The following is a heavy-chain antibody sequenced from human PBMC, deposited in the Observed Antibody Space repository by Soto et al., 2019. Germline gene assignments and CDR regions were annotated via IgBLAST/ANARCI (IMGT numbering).Heavy chain of an antibody. CDR3: AKDALIAARPVYYYGMDV. CDR1: GFTFSSYA. V-gene: IGHV3-23*01. CDR2: ISGSGGST. D-gene: IGHD6-6*01. Sequence: EVQLLESGGGLVQTGGSLRLSCAASGFTFSSYAMSWVRQAPGKGLEWVSAISGSGGSTYYADSVKGRFTISRDNSKNTLYLQMNSLRAEDTAVYYCAKDALIAARPVYYYGMDVWGQGTKVTVSS. J-gene: IGHJ6*02.